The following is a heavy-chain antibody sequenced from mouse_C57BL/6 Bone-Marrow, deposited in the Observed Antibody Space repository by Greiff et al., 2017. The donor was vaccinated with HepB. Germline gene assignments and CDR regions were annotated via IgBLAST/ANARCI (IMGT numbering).Heavy chain of an antibody. J-gene: IGHJ4*01. V-gene: IGHV5-17*01. CDR3: ARNLVYYYGSSYAMDY. CDR2: ISSGSSTI. Sequence: EVKLVESGGGLVKPGGSLKLSCAASGFTFSDYGMHWVRQAPEKGLEWVAYISSGSSTIYYADTVKGRFTISRDNAKNTLFLQMTSLRSEDTAMYYCARNLVYYYGSSYAMDYWGQGTSVTVSS. D-gene: IGHD1-1*01. CDR1: GFTFSDYG.